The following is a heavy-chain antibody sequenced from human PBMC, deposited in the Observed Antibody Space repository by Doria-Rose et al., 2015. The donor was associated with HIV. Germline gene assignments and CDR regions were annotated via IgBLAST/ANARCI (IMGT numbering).Heavy chain of an antibody. Sequence: SFTFSDTWMNWVRQAPGKGLEWVGRIKTKDDGGTTDYATPVKGRFIISRGDSESTLYLQMNSLTTEDTAVYYCATESYSYYYAVDVWGQGTTVTVSS. D-gene: IGHD2-21*01. CDR1: SFTFSDTW. CDR2: IKTKDDGGTT. CDR3: ATESYSYYYAVDV. V-gene: IGHV3-15*07. J-gene: IGHJ6*02.